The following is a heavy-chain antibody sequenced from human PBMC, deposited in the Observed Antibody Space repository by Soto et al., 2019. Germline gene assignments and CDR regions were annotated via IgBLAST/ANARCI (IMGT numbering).Heavy chain of an antibody. V-gene: IGHV4-59*08. D-gene: IGHD2-15*01. Sequence: QVQLQESGPGLVKPSETLSLTCTVSGGSISTYYWSWILQPPVKGLEWIGYIYYSGSTNYNPPLKSRVTISVDTSKNQFSLKLSSVTAADTAVYYCARKYCSGGSCYENWFDPWGQGTLVTVSS. CDR2: IYYSGST. CDR1: GGSISTYY. J-gene: IGHJ5*02. CDR3: ARKYCSGGSCYENWFDP.